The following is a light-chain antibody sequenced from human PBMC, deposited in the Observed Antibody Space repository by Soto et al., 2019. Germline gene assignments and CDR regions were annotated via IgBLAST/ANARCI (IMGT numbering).Light chain of an antibody. CDR2: EVS. CDR1: SSDIGGFNY. V-gene: IGLV2-14*01. J-gene: IGLJ3*02. Sequence: QSVLTQPASVSVSPGQSITISCTGTSSDIGGFNYVSWYQQHPGTAPKLIIYEVSNRPSGISNRFSGSKSGNTASLTISGLQAEDEADYYCSSYTTTSTLGVFGGGTKLTVL. CDR3: SSYTTTSTLGV.